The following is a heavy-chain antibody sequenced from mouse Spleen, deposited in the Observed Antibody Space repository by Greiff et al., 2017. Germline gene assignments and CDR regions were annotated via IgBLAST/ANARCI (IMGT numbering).Heavy chain of an antibody. Sequence: EVQLVESGGDLVKPGGSLKLSCAASGFTFSSYGMSWVRQTPDKRLEWVATISSGGSYTYYPDSVKGRFTISRDNAKNTLYLQMSSLKSEGTAMYYCARREAYYFDYWGQGTTLTVSS. J-gene: IGHJ2*01. CDR3: ARREAYYFDY. CDR1: GFTFSSYG. V-gene: IGHV5-6*01. CDR2: ISSGGSYT.